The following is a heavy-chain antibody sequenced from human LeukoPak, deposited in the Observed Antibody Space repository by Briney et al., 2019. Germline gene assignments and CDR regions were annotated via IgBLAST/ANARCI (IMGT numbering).Heavy chain of an antibody. J-gene: IGHJ6*03. D-gene: IGHD6-13*01. Sequence: GGSLRLSSAASGFTFDAYAMHWVRQAPGQGLEWVSLISWDGGGTYYADSVKGRFTISRDNSKNSLYLQMNSLRAEDTALYYCAKAAAAGTKACYYYYYMDVWGKGTTVTVSS. CDR2: ISWDGGGT. CDR3: AKAAAAGTKACYYYYYMDV. CDR1: GFTFDAYA. V-gene: IGHV3-43D*03.